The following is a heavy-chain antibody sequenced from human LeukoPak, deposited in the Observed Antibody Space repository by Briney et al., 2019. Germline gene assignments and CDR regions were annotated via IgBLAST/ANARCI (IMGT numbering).Heavy chain of an antibody. CDR3: ARDLPVYYDSSGYPDY. CDR2: FDPEDGET. CDR1: GHTLTELS. J-gene: IGHJ4*02. Sequence: ASVKVSCKVSGHTLTELSMHWVRQAPGKGLEWMGGFDPEDGETIYAQKFQGRVTMTTDTSTSTAYMELRSLRSDDTAVYYCARDLPVYYDSSGYPDYWGQGTLVTVSS. V-gene: IGHV1-24*01. D-gene: IGHD3-22*01.